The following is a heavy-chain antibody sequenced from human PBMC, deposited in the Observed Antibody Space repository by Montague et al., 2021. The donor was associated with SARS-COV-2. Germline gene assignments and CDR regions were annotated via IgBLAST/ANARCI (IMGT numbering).Heavy chain of an antibody. J-gene: IGHJ5*02. CDR2: INHSEST. V-gene: IGHV4-34*01. D-gene: IGHD3-10*01. Sequence: SETLSLTCAVYGGSFSGYYWCWIRQPPRRGQEWVWEINHSESTNYNPSLYSQVPISVDTSKNQFSLTLSPVTAADTAVDYCAGGLVGLLWFGEKYLGGNWFDPWGQGTLVTVSS. CDR1: GGSFSGYY. CDR3: AGGLVGLLWFGEKYLGGNWFDP.